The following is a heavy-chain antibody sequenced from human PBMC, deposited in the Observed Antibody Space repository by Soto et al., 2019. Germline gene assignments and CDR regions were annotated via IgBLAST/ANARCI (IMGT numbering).Heavy chain of an antibody. Sequence: QVQLQESGPKLVKPSETLSLTCTVSGASINDYFWSWIRQTPGKGLECVGFMYYSETTKYNPSLKGRVNMSLDTSTNQVSLHLKSVTAADTAVYYCARANSSTWYKLEYKWFDPWGQGTLVTVAS. J-gene: IGHJ5*02. CDR3: ARANSSTWYKLEYKWFDP. V-gene: IGHV4-59*01. CDR2: MYYSETT. D-gene: IGHD6-13*01. CDR1: GASINDYF.